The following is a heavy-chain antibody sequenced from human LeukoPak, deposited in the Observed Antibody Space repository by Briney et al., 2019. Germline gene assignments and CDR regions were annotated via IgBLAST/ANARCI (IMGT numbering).Heavy chain of an antibody. CDR3: AKAGVVVSSYWYFDL. J-gene: IGHJ2*01. V-gene: IGHV3-23*01. D-gene: IGHD2-2*01. Sequence: HSGGSLRLSCAASGFTFSSYAMSWVRQAPGKGLEWVSAISGSGGSTYYADSVKGRFTISRDNSKNTLYLQMNSLRAEDTAVYYCAKAGVVVSSYWYFDLWGRGTLDTVSS. CDR1: GFTFSSYA. CDR2: ISGSGGST.